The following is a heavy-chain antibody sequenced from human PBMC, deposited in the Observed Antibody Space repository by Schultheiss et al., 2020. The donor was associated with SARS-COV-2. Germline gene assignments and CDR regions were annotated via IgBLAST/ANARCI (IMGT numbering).Heavy chain of an antibody. J-gene: IGHJ4*02. CDR3: ARTRSRYVLLWFGELSPIDY. Sequence: GGSLRLSCAASGFTFSSYAMSWVRQAPGKGLEWVAVISYDGSNKYYADSVKGRFTISRDNAKNSLYLQMNSLRAEDTAVYYCARTRSRYVLLWFGELSPIDYWGQGTLVTVSS. CDR2: ISYDGSNK. V-gene: IGHV3-30*07. D-gene: IGHD3-10*01. CDR1: GFTFSSYA.